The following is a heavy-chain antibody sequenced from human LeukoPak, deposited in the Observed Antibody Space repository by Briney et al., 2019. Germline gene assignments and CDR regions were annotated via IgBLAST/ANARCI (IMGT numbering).Heavy chain of an antibody. CDR3: AIDQNYDFAFDP. Sequence: GGSLRLSCAASGFTFSNYGMHWVRQAPGKGLEWVAVIWYDGSIKYYADSVKGRFTISRDNSRNTLYLQMNSLRAEDTAVYYCAIDQNYDFAFDPWGQGTLVTVSS. CDR1: GFTFSNYG. V-gene: IGHV3-33*01. J-gene: IGHJ5*02. CDR2: IWYDGSIK. D-gene: IGHD3-3*01.